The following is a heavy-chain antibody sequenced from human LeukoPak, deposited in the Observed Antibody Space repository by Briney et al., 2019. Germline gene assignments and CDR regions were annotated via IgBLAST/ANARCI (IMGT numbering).Heavy chain of an antibody. D-gene: IGHD2-2*01. J-gene: IGHJ6*03. V-gene: IGHV3-49*04. Sequence: PGGSLRLSCTTFGFTFGDYAMSWVRQAPGKGLEWVGFIRSKKYGGASQFAASVKARFTISRDDSKSIAYLQMNSLNTEDTATYYCARNGLYCSSASCSNYYYYMDVWGKGTTVTVSS. CDR2: IRSKKYGGAS. CDR3: ARNGLYCSSASCSNYYYYMDV. CDR1: GFTFGDYA.